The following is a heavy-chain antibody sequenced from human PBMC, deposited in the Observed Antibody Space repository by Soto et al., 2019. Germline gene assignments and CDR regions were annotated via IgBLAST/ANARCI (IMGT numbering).Heavy chain of an antibody. J-gene: IGHJ5*02. CDR3: ARSVTP. V-gene: IGHV4-31*03. CDR1: GGSISSGGYY. Sequence: QVQLQESGPGLVKPSQTLSLTCTVSGGSISSGGYYWSWIRQHPGKGLEWIGYIYYSGSTYDNPSLTRRVTIAVQTSKIPFPLKLSSVTAAQTAVYYCARSVTPWGQGTLVTFSS. D-gene: IGHD3-10*01. CDR2: IYYSGST.